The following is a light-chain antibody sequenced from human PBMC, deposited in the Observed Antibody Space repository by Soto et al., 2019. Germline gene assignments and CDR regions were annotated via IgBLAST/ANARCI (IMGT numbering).Light chain of an antibody. CDR2: KAS. J-gene: IGKJ1*01. CDR3: QQYNSYSPT. Sequence: DIQMTQSPSTLSASVGDRVTITCRASQSVRTWLAWYQPKPGKAPKLLIYKASSLQSGVPSRFSGSGSGTDFTLTISRLQPDDFATYYCQQYNSYSPTFGQGTRVEIK. CDR1: QSVRTW. V-gene: IGKV1-5*03.